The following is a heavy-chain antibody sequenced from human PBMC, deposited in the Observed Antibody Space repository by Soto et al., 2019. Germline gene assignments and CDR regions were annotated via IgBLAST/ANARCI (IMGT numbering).Heavy chain of an antibody. Sequence: PGGSLRLSCAASGFTFGSYTMNWVRQAPGRGLEWVSSISSSSFTLYYADSVKGRFSISRDNAKNTLYLYMNSLRADDTAVYYCASQTTPSEIYYYWGHGTLVTVSS. CDR3: ASQTTPSEIYYY. CDR2: ISSSSFTL. J-gene: IGHJ4*01. V-gene: IGHV3-48*01. CDR1: GFTFGSYT. D-gene: IGHD2-15*01.